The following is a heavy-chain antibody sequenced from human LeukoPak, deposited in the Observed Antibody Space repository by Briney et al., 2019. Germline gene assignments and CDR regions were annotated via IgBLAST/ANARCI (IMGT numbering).Heavy chain of an antibody. Sequence: GGSLRLSCAASGFTFSTYWMHWVRQVPGKGLLWVSRINDVSGSTYADSVKGRFTISRDNAKNMLYLQMNSLRAEDTAVYYCARDPTIDSSGLSDYWGQGTLVTVSS. J-gene: IGHJ4*02. CDR1: GFTFSTYW. V-gene: IGHV3-74*01. CDR3: ARDPTIDSSGLSDY. D-gene: IGHD6-19*01. CDR2: INDVSGS.